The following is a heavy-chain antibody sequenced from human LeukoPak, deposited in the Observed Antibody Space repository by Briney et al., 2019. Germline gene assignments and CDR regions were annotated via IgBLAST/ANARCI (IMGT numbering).Heavy chain of an antibody. CDR2: IYDSGST. CDR3: ARDEMVAGQHYGMDV. V-gene: IGHV4-39*07. CDR1: GGSIRSSYYY. Sequence: SETLSLTCTVSGGSIRSSYYYWGWIRQPPGKGLEWIGSIYDSGSTYYNPSLKSRVTMSVDTSKNQFSLKLSSVTAADTAVYYCARDEMVAGQHYGMDVWGQGTTVTVSS. D-gene: IGHD6-19*01. J-gene: IGHJ6*02.